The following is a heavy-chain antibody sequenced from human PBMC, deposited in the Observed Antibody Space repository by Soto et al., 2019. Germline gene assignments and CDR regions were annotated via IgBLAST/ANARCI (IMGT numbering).Heavy chain of an antibody. Sequence: PGGSLRLSCAASGLTFDSFAMHWVRQPPGKGLEWVSVISYDRSNKYYADSVKGRFTISRDNDKNALYLQMNNLRAEDTALYYCAIEKVGAASVHVFDIWAQGTMVTVSS. CDR2: ISYDRSNK. CDR1: GLTFDSFA. J-gene: IGHJ3*02. D-gene: IGHD1-26*01. V-gene: IGHV3-30-3*01. CDR3: AIEKVGAASVHVFDI.